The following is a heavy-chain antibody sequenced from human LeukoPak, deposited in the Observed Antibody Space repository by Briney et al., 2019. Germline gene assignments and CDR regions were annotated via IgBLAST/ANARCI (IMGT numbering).Heavy chain of an antibody. J-gene: IGHJ6*02. V-gene: IGHV3-66*02. CDR2: IYTGGST. Sequence: PGVSLRLSCAASGFTVNSNHMSWVRQAPGKGLEWVSLIYTGGSTYYADSVKGRFTTSRDNSKNTLYLQMNSLRPEDTAVYYCARGFGKVAANVFGGYTMDVWGQGTTVTVSS. CDR3: ARGFGKVAANVFGGYTMDV. CDR1: GFTVNSNH. D-gene: IGHD6-6*01.